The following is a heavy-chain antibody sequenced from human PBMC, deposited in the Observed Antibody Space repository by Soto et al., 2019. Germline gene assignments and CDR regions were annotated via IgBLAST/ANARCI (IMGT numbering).Heavy chain of an antibody. V-gene: IGHV3-23*01. CDR2: ISGSGGST. D-gene: IGHD3-3*01. Sequence: GGSLRLSCAASGFTFSSYAMSWVRQAPGKGLEWVSAISGSGGSTYYADSVKGRFTISRDNSKNTLYLQMNSLRAEDTAVYYCAKVREYYDFWSGYHDAYYFDYWGQGTLVTVSS. CDR3: AKVREYYDFWSGYHDAYYFDY. CDR1: GFTFSSYA. J-gene: IGHJ4*02.